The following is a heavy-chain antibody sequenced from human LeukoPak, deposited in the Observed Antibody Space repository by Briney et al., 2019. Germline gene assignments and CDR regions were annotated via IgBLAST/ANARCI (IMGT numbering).Heavy chain of an antibody. CDR1: GYSFTSNY. CDR2: IYPRNGST. Sequence: ASVKVSCKVSGYSFTSNYIHWVRQAPGQGLEWMGMIYPRNGSTSYAQRFQDRVTVTRDTSTSTVHMELSGLRSEDTAVYYCARDQEGFDYWGQGTLVTVSS. CDR3: ARDQEGFDY. J-gene: IGHJ4*02. V-gene: IGHV1-46*01.